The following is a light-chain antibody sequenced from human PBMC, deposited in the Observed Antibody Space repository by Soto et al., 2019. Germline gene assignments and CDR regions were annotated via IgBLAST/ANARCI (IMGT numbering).Light chain of an antibody. CDR3: QQYGRFLT. J-gene: IGKJ2*01. Sequence: DIPMTQSPSTLSASVGDRVTITFRASQSIDTALAWYQQKPGKAPNLLIYRASNLESGVPSRFSGSGSGTEFTLAISSLQPDDFATYYCQQYGRFLTFGQGTKLELK. CDR1: QSIDTA. V-gene: IGKV1-5*03. CDR2: RAS.